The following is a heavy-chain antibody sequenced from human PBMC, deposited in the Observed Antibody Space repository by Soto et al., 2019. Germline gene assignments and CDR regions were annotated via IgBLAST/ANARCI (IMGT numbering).Heavy chain of an antibody. Sequence: SVKVSCKASGGTFSSYAISWVQQAPGQGLEWMGGIIPIFGTANYAQKFQGRVTITADESTSTAYMELSSLRSEDTAVYYCARDFGSGSDYYFDYWGQGTLVTVSS. CDR1: GGTFSSYA. J-gene: IGHJ4*02. CDR3: ARDFGSGSDYYFDY. D-gene: IGHD1-26*01. V-gene: IGHV1-69*13. CDR2: IIPIFGTA.